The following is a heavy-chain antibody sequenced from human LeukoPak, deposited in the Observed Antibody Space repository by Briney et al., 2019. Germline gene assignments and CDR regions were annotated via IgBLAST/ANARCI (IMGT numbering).Heavy chain of an antibody. CDR3: ARRRSGNSYVDY. D-gene: IGHD5-18*01. V-gene: IGHV4-39*01. CDR2: FYYSGGT. CDR1: GGSISSSSYY. Sequence: SETLSLTCTVSGGSISSSSYYWGWIRQPPGKGLEWIGSFYYSGGTYYNPSLKSRVTISVDTSKNQFSLKLSSVTATDTAVYYCARRRSGNSYVDYWGQGTLVTVSS. J-gene: IGHJ4*02.